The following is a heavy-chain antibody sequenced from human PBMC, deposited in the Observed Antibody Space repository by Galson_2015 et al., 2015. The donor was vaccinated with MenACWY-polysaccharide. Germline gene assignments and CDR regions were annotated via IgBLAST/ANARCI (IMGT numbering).Heavy chain of an antibody. V-gene: IGHV3-11*01. CDR3: ARGHYGLDV. J-gene: IGHJ6*02. Sequence: SLRLSCAASGFSLGAWYMSWIRQAPGKGLEWLSYISKSGDSIYYGDSVKGRFAISRDNAKNSLYLQLNGLEVEDTAIYYCARGHYGLDVWGQGTTVTVSS. CDR1: GFSLGAWY. CDR2: ISKSGDSI.